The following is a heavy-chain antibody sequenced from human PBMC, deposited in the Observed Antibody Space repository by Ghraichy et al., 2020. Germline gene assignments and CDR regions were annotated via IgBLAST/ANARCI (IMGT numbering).Heavy chain of an antibody. CDR1: GGSISSSSYY. V-gene: IGHV4-39*01. CDR3: ARLTYGGNVGYFQH. D-gene: IGHD4-23*01. Sequence: SETLSLTCTVSGGSISSSSYYWGWIRQPPGKGLEWIGSIYYSGSTYYNPSLKSRVTISVDTSKNQFSLRLSSVTAADTAVYYCARLTYGGNVGYFQHWGQGTLVTVSS. J-gene: IGHJ1*01. CDR2: IYYSGST.